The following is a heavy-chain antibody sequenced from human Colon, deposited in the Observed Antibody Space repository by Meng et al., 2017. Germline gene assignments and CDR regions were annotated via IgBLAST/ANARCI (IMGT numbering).Heavy chain of an antibody. CDR3: ARTAMLDS. CDR1: GYTFTSSD. Sequence: QVQLVQSGAAGRKPGVSVKVTCKASGYTFTSSDINWVRQATGRGLEWLGWMNPNNGNTGRAQKFQGRVSMTRDTSIGTAYMELSGLTSEDTAVYYCARTAMLDSWGQGTLVTVSS. D-gene: IGHD2-2*01. CDR2: MNPNNGNT. J-gene: IGHJ5*01. V-gene: IGHV1-8*01.